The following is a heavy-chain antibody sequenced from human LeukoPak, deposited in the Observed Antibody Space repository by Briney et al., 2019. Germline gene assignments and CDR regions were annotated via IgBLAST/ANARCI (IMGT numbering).Heavy chain of an antibody. D-gene: IGHD1-26*01. CDR2: ISASGDFT. Sequence: PGGSLRLSCAASGFTFRSYAMSWVRQAPGKGLEWVSAISASGDFTYYADSVKGRFTISRDFFRNTLYLQMNSLRAEDTAVYYCAKSPKVGPTGVFDDWGQGTLVAVAS. CDR1: GFTFRSYA. CDR3: AKSPKVGPTGVFDD. J-gene: IGHJ4*02. V-gene: IGHV3-23*01.